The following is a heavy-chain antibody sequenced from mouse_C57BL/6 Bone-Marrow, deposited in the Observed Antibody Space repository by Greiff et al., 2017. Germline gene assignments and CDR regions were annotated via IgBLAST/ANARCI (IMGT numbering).Heavy chain of an antibody. CDR3: ARGYYSPPRCAY. J-gene: IGHJ3*01. CDR2: IYPGDGDT. V-gene: IGHV1-82*01. Sequence: QVQLQQSGPELVKPGASVKISCKASGYAFSSSWMNWVKQRPGKGLEWIGRIYPGDGDTNYNGKFKGKATLTADKSSSTAYMHLSSLTSEDSAVYICARGYYSPPRCAYWGQGALVTVSA. D-gene: IGHD2-3*01. CDR1: GYAFSSSW.